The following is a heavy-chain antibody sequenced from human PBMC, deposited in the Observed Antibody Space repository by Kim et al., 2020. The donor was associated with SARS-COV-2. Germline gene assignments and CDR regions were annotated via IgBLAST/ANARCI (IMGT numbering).Heavy chain of an antibody. D-gene: IGHD6-25*01. CDR2: INHSGST. CDR3: ARGPHSTGIY. CDR1: GGSFSGYY. V-gene: IGHV4-34*01. Sequence: SETLSLTCAVYGGSFSGYYWSWIRQPPGKGLEWIGEINHSGSTNYNPSLKSRVTISVDTSKNQFSLKLSSVTAADTAVYYCARGPHSTGIYWGQGTLVTVSS. J-gene: IGHJ4*02.